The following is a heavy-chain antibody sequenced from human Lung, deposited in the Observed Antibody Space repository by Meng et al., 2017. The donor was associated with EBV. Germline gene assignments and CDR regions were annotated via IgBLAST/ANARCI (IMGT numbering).Heavy chain of an antibody. J-gene: IGHJ4*02. CDR2: INHSGST. V-gene: IGHV4-34*01. CDR1: GGSFCGYY. CDR3: ARVWRGATPGDFDY. D-gene: IGHD1-26*01. Sequence: QVQLQQWGAGLLKPSETLSLTCAVYGGSFCGYYWSWIRQPPGKGLEWIGEINHSGSTNYNPSLKSRVTISVDTSKNQFSLKLSSVTAADTAVYYCARVWRGATPGDFDYWGQGTLVTVSS.